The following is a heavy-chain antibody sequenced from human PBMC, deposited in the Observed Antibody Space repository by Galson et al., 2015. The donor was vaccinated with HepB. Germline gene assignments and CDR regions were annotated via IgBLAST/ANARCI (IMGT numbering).Heavy chain of an antibody. D-gene: IGHD4-11*01. V-gene: IGHV7-4-1*02. CDR3: ASTSTVSVGLCLDV. CDR1: GCTFTSYA. CDR2: INTNTGNP. J-gene: IGHJ6*02. Sequence: SVKVSCKASGCTFTSYALDWVRQAPGQGLEWMGWINTNTGNPGDAQGFTGRFVFSLDTSVSTAHLQISSLKAEDTAVYYCASTSTVSVGLCLDVWGQGTSVTVSS.